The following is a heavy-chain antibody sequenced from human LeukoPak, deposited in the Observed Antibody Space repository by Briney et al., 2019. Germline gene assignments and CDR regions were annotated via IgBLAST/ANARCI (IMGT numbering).Heavy chain of an antibody. D-gene: IGHD3-3*01. CDR3: ARLSYEAEGL. CDR2: YSGFNADT. V-gene: IGHV1-18*01. Sequence: ASVKVSCKASGYTFATYRITWVRQAPGQGLEWMGWYSGFNADTNYAQKFQGRVTMTTDKSTSTAYLELRSLTPDDTAVYYCARLSYEAEGLWGQGTLVIVSS. J-gene: IGHJ4*02. CDR1: GYTFATYR.